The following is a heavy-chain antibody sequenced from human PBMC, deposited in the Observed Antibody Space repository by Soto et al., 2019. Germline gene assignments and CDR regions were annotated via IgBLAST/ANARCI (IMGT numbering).Heavy chain of an antibody. CDR1: GAALNSGKYY. CDR3: ARLRIATNNYKWFDP. Sequence: SETLALTCSVSGAALNSGKYYWSLIRQVPGKGLEWIGHVYVTGAVDYNPSLRDRITISQDTSEREFSLNLRLVTAADTAVYYCARLRIATNNYKWFDPWGQGTLVTVSS. J-gene: IGHJ5*02. D-gene: IGHD2-21*01. V-gene: IGHV4-31*03. CDR2: VYVTGAV.